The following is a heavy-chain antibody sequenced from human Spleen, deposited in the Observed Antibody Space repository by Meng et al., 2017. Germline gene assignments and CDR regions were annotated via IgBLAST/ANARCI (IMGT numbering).Heavy chain of an antibody. J-gene: IGHJ3*02. V-gene: IGHV3-15*01. Sequence: GESLKISCAASGFTFSNAWMSWVRQAPGKGLEWVGRIKSNPDGGTIYYATFVKGRFTIPRDDSKNTAYLEMNSRKTEDTALYYCARLDFWSGFQAFDIWGQGTMVTVSS. CDR2: IKSNPDGGTI. CDR3: ARLDFWSGFQAFDI. D-gene: IGHD3-3*01. CDR1: GFTFSNAW.